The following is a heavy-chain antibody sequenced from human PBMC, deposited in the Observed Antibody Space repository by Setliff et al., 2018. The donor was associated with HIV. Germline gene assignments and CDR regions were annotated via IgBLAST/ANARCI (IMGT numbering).Heavy chain of an antibody. V-gene: IGHV4-34*01. J-gene: IGHJ5*02. CDR2: VYYTGSR. CDR3: ARVGFNYGNNWFDP. D-gene: IGHD5-18*01. Sequence: PSETLSLTCDVFGGSFSGYYWGWVRQPPGKGLEWIGNVYYTGSRYDNPSFKSRVTMSVDTSKNQFSLKLTSVSAADTAVYYCARVGFNYGNNWFDPWGQGTLVTVSS. CDR1: GGSFSGYY.